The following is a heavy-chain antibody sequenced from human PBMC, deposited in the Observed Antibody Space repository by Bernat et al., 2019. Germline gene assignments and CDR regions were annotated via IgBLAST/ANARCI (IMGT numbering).Heavy chain of an antibody. CDR3: ARILTNRYFDY. CDR1: GFTFRNYA. V-gene: IGHV3-23*01. CDR2: ISGGGGST. D-gene: IGHD5-18*01. J-gene: IGHJ4*02. Sequence: EVHLLESGGGLIQPGGSLRLSCSASGFTFRNYAMSWVRQAPGKGLEWVSSISGGGGSTYYAGSVKGRFSISRDNSKNTLYLQMNSLRAEDTALYYCARILTNRYFDYWGQGTLVTVSS.